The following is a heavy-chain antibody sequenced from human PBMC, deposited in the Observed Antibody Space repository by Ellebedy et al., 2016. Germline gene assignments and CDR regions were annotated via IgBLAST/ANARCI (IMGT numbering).Heavy chain of an antibody. J-gene: IGHJ3*02. CDR2: VSSAGGTQ. CDR3: ARDRVVAAENDAFDI. CDR1: GFTFSSFG. D-gene: IGHD2-15*01. V-gene: IGHV3-30*03. Sequence: GESLKISCTASGFTFSSFGMHWVRQAPAKGLEWVAVVSSAGGTQFYADSVKGRLTVSRDNSKNTLDLQLNNLKEDDTAVYYCARDRVVAAENDAFDIWGQGTMVTVSS.